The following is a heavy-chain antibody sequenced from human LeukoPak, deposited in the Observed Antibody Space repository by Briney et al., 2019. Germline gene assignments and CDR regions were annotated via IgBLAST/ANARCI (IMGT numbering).Heavy chain of an antibody. CDR3: ASAQRIAGTHWYFAL. D-gene: IGHD6-13*01. Sequence: PGGSLRLSCAASGFTFSSYWMEWVRQAPGRGLVWVSRISSDGSSTNYADFVKGRFTISRDNAKNTVYLQMSSLRVEDMAVYYCASAQRIAGTHWYFALWGHGTLVTVSS. CDR2: ISSDGSST. J-gene: IGHJ2*01. CDR1: GFTFSSYW. V-gene: IGHV3-74*01.